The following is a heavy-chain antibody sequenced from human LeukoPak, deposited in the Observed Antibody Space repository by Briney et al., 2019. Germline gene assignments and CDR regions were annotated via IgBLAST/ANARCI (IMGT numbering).Heavy chain of an antibody. V-gene: IGHV3-23*01. CDR3: AKGHPLIRYFDWSDYEGPVYFDY. D-gene: IGHD3-9*01. CDR2: ISGSGGST. Sequence: GGSLRLSCAASGFTFSSYAMSWVRQAPGKGLEWVSAISGSGGSTYYADSVKGRFTISRDNSKNTLYLQMNSLRAEDTAVYYCAKGHPLIRYFDWSDYEGPVYFDYWGQGTLVTVSS. J-gene: IGHJ4*02. CDR1: GFTFSSYA.